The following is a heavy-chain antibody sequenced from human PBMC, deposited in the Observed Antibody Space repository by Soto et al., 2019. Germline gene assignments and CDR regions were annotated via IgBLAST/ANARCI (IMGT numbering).Heavy chain of an antibody. CDR2: ITSVNGYT. V-gene: IGHV1-18*01. CDR1: GYTFISFG. Sequence: QVQLVQSGAEVKKPGASVKVSCKTSGYTFISFGVSWVRQAPGQGLEWMGLITSVNGYTKYAQRVQGRVTMTTDTLTNTAYMELRSLSSDDTAVYYCARVRGEYKSGSYFFDYWGQGTLVTVSS. CDR3: ARVRGEYKSGSYFFDY. J-gene: IGHJ4*02. D-gene: IGHD1-26*01.